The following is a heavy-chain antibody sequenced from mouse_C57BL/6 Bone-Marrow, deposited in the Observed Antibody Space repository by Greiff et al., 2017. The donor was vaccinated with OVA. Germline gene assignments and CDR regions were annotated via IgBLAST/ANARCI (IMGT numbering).Heavy chain of an antibody. CDR1: GFTFSDYG. D-gene: IGHD1-1*01. J-gene: IGHJ2*01. V-gene: IGHV5-17*01. CDR2: ISSGSSTI. Sequence: VQLVESGGGLVKPGGSLKLSCAASGFTFSDYGMHWVRQAPEQGLEWVAYISSGSSTIYYADTVKGRFTISRYNAKNTLFLQMTSLRSEDTAMYYCARGATVVASDYWGQGTTLTVSS. CDR3: ARGATVVASDY.